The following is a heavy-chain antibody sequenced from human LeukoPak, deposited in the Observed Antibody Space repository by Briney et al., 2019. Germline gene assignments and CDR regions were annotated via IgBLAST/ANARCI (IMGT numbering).Heavy chain of an antibody. Sequence: SETLSLTYVVSGYSISNDYFWGWIRQVPGKGLEWIGTISHSGNTYYKPSLKSRVTISLDTSKNQFSLKLSSVTAADTAVYYCVRDVGQLRSDYWGQGTLVTVSS. J-gene: IGHJ4*02. CDR1: GYSISNDYF. CDR3: VRDVGQLRSDY. D-gene: IGHD2-2*01. CDR2: ISHSGNT. V-gene: IGHV4-38-2*02.